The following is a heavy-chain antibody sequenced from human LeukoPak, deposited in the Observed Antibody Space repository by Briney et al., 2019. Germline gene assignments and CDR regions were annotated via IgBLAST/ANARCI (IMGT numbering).Heavy chain of an antibody. J-gene: IGHJ5*02. CDR3: ARADLRNDFWSGYYTWFDP. CDR1: GYTFTSYD. D-gene: IGHD3-3*01. Sequence: ASVKVSCKASGYTFTSYDINWVRQATGQGLEWMGWMNPNSGNTGYAQKFQGRVTMTRNTSISTAYMELSRLRSDDTAVYYCARADLRNDFWSGYYTWFDPWGQGTLVTVSS. CDR2: MNPNSGNT. V-gene: IGHV1-8*01.